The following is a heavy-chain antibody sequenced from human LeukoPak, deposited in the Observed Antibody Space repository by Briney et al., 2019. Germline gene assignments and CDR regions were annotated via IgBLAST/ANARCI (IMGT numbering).Heavy chain of an antibody. CDR3: ERDRYHYGFAFDI. CDR1: GFTFSSYE. J-gene: IGHJ3*02. Sequence: GGSLRLSCAASGFTFSSYEMNWVRQAPGKGLEWVSYISSSGSNIYYADSVKGRFSISRDNAKNSLYLQMNSLRAEDTAVYYCERDRYHYGFAFDIWGQGTMVTVSS. CDR2: ISSSGSNI. V-gene: IGHV3-48*03. D-gene: IGHD3-10*01.